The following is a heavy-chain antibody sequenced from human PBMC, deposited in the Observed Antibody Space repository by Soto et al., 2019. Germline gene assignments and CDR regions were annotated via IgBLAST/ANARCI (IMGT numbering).Heavy chain of an antibody. Sequence: ASVKVSCKASGGAFSSYAISWVRQAPGQGLEWMGGIIPIFGSPNYAQTFQGRVTISADKSTSTAYMELRSLRSEDTAVYYCARSIVVVTALXYWGQGTLVTVSS. V-gene: IGHV1-69*06. J-gene: IGHJ4*02. CDR2: IIPIFGSP. CDR3: ARSIVVVTALXY. CDR1: GGAFSSYA. D-gene: IGHD2-21*02.